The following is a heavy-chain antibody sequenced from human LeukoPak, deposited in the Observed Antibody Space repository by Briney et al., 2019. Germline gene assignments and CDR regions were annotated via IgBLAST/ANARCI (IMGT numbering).Heavy chain of an antibody. Sequence: SETLSLTCTVSGGSISSYYWSWIRQPAGKGLEWIGRIYTSGSTNYNPSLKSRVTMSVDTSKNQFSLKLSSVTAADTAVYYCARARRRGIAVAGTFGWFDPWGQGTLVTVSS. D-gene: IGHD6-19*01. J-gene: IGHJ5*02. CDR3: ARARRRGIAVAGTFGWFDP. CDR2: IYTSGST. CDR1: GGSISSYY. V-gene: IGHV4-4*07.